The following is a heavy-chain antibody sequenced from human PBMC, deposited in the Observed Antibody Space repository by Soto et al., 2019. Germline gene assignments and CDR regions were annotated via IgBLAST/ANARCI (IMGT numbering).Heavy chain of an antibody. Sequence: GGSLRLSCAASGFTFSDYYMSWIRQAPGKGLEWVSYISSSGSTIYYADSVKGRFTISRDNAKNSLYLQMNSLRAEDTAVYYCARDYSSSWYSDHYYGMDVWGQGTTVTVSS. CDR3: ARDYSSSWYSDHYYGMDV. CDR2: ISSSGSTI. J-gene: IGHJ6*02. CDR1: GFTFSDYY. V-gene: IGHV3-11*01. D-gene: IGHD6-13*01.